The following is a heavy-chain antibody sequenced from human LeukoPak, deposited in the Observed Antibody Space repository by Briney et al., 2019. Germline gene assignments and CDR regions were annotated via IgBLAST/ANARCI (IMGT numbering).Heavy chain of an antibody. CDR1: GGSISSYY. CDR2: IYYSGST. D-gene: IGHD3-22*01. V-gene: IGHV4-59*01. Sequence: SETLSLTCTVSGGSISSYYWSWIRQPPGKGLEWIGYIYYSGSTNYNPSLKSRVTISVDTSKNQFSLKLSSVTAADTAVYYCAGFTDYDSSGYYYWGQGTLVTVSS. CDR3: AGFTDYDSSGYYY. J-gene: IGHJ4*02.